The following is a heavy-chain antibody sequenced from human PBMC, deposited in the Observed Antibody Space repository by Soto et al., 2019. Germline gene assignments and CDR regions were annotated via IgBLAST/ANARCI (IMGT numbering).Heavy chain of an antibody. CDR1: GFSFESYY. D-gene: IGHD3-22*01. V-gene: IGHV3-48*03. CDR3: AREGYYYDSSAYPGDALDV. CDR2: IGSSGNKT. Sequence: PGGSLRLSCAASGFSFESYYMHWVRQAPGRGLEWVAYIGSSGNKTYYADSVKGRFAISRDKHRNSLFLEMDRLRAEDTAVYFCAREGYYYDSSAYPGDALDVWGQGTMVTVSS. J-gene: IGHJ3*01.